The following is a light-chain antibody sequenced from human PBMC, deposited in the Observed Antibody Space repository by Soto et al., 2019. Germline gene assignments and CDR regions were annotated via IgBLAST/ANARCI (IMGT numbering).Light chain of an antibody. V-gene: IGKV1-5*03. CDR1: QSISSW. CDR3: QQFHSFSPT. Sequence: DIQMTQSPSTLSASVGDRVTITCRASQSISSWLAWYQQKPGKAPKLLIYTASSLESGVPSRFSGSGSGTEFTLTISSLQPDDFATYYCQQFHSFSPTFGQGTKVEIK. CDR2: TAS. J-gene: IGKJ1*01.